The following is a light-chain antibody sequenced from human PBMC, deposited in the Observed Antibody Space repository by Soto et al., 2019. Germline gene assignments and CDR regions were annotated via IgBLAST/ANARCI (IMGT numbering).Light chain of an antibody. CDR2: GAS. Sequence: DIVLTQSPGTLSLSPGDRATLSCRASQSVASKSLAWYQQKPGQPPRLLIYGASTRLTGIPDRFSGSGSGTDFTLTISRLEPEDFAVYYCQHYGTSLPFGGGTKVDIK. CDR3: QHYGTSLP. V-gene: IGKV3-20*01. CDR1: QSVASKS. J-gene: IGKJ4*01.